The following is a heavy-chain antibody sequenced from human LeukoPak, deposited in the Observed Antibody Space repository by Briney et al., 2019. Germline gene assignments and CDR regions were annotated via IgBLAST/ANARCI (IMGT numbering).Heavy chain of an antibody. CDR1: GFTFSSYE. J-gene: IGHJ4*02. V-gene: IGHV3-48*03. Sequence: GGSLRLSCAASGFTFSSYEMNWVRQAPGKGLEWVSYISGSGSRIFYADSVKGRFTISRDNAKNSLFLQMNSLRAEDTAVYYCAREDGTFEYWGQGTLVTVSS. CDR3: AREDGTFEY. CDR2: ISGSGSRI. D-gene: IGHD5-24*01.